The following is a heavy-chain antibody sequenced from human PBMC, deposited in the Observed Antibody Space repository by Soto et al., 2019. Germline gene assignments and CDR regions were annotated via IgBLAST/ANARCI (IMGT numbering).Heavy chain of an antibody. V-gene: IGHV1-2*02. CDR1: GYTFTGYY. CDR2: INPNSGGT. Sequence: SVKVSCSASGYTFTGYYMHWVRQAPVQGLEWMGWINPNSGGTNYAQKFQGRVTMTRDTSISTAYMELSRLRSDDTAVYYCARYLAAPYYFDYWGQGTLVTVS. CDR3: ARYLAAPYYFDY. D-gene: IGHD6-6*01. J-gene: IGHJ4*02.